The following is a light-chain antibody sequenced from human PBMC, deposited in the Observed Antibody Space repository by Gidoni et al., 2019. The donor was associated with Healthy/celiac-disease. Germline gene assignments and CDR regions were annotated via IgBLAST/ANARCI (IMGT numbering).Light chain of an antibody. CDR2: GAS. J-gene: IGKJ4*01. Sequence: EIVLTQSPGTLSLSPGERATLSCRASKSVSSSYLAWYQQKPGQAPRLLIYGASSRATGIPDRFSGSGSGTDFTLTISRLDPEDFAVYYCQQYGSSPVTFXGXTKVEIK. CDR3: QQYGSSPVT. V-gene: IGKV3-20*01. CDR1: KSVSSSY.